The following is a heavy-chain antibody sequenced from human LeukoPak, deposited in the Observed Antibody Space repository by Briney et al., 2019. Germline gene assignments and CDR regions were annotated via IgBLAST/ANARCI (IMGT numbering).Heavy chain of an antibody. D-gene: IGHD3-3*01. CDR1: GYTLTSYG. J-gene: IGHJ6*02. CDR2: ISAYNGNT. V-gene: IGHV1-18*01. CDR3: ARDSRYYDFWSGYYTSYYYYGMDV. Sequence: ASVKVSCKASGYTLTSYGISWVRQAPGQGLEWMGWISAYNGNTNYAQKLQGRVTMTTDTSTSTAYMELRSLRSDDTAVYYCARDSRYYDFWSGYYTSYYYYGMDVWGQGTTVTVSS.